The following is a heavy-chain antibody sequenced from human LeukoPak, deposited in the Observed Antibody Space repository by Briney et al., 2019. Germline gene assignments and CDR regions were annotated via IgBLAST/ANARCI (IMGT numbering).Heavy chain of an antibody. CDR2: ISSSSSYI. J-gene: IGHJ4*02. Sequence: GGSLRLSCAASGFSFKTYDMNWVRQAPGKGLEWVSSISSSSSYIYYADSVKGRFTISRDNAKNSLYLQMNSLRAEDTAVYYCARDGFSKYDYWGQGTLVTVSS. V-gene: IGHV3-21*01. CDR1: GFSFKTYD. CDR3: ARDGFSKYDY. D-gene: IGHD5-12*01.